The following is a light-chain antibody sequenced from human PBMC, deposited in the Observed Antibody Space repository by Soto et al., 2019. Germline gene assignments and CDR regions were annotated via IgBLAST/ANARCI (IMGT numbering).Light chain of an antibody. J-gene: IGLJ2*01. Sequence: QSALTQPPSASGSPGQSVTISCTGSSSDVGGYNYVSWYQQHPGKAPKLMIYEVSKRPSGVPDRLSGSKSGNTASLTVSGLQSEDETDYYCSSYGGSNNVVFDGWTKVTVL. V-gene: IGLV2-8*01. CDR3: SSYGGSNNVV. CDR2: EVS. CDR1: SSDVGGYNY.